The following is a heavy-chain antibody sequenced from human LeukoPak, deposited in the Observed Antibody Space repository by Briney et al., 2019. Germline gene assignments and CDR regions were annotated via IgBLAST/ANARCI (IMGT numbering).Heavy chain of an antibody. Sequence: GGSLRLSCAASGFTFSDYYMNWIRQAPGKGLEWISYISSSGSVIYHADSVKGRFTISRDNAKNSLYLQMNSLRAEDTAVYYCARDRGYSGYDSMTYWGQGTLVTVSS. D-gene: IGHD5-12*01. CDR3: ARDRGYSGYDSMTY. CDR2: ISSSGSVI. V-gene: IGHV3-11*01. J-gene: IGHJ4*02. CDR1: GFTFSDYY.